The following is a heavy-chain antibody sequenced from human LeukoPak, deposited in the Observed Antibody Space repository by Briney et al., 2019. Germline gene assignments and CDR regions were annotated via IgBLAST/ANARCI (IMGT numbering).Heavy chain of an antibody. CDR1: GLTFSSYA. J-gene: IGHJ4*02. CDR3: AKDGQWLVKSFDY. D-gene: IGHD6-19*01. Sequence: PGGSLRLSRAPSGLTFSSYAMSSVRQAPGKGLGWVSSVSGSGGTTYYADSVKGRFTISRDNPMHTVHLQMNSLRAEDTAVYYCAKDGQWLVKSFDYWGQGTLDTVSS. CDR2: VSGSGGTT. V-gene: IGHV3-23*01.